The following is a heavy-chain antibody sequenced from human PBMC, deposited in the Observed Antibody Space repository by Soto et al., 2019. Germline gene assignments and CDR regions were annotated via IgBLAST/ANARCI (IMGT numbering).Heavy chain of an antibody. V-gene: IGHV1-69*02. Sequence: QVQLVQSGAEVRKPGSSVKVSCKASGDTFSFYTINWVRQAPGLGLEWMGRVNPIVSMSNYAQKFQGRVTITADKSTNTAHMQLSSLRSEDTAIYYGAASYGSGYRAFDYWGQGALVTVSS. CDR2: VNPIVSMS. D-gene: IGHD3-10*01. CDR1: GDTFSFYT. J-gene: IGHJ4*02. CDR3: AASYGSGYRAFDY.